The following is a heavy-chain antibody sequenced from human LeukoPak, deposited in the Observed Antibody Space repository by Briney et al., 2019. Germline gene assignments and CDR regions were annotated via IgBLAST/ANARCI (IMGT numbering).Heavy chain of an antibody. CDR2: ISSSSSYT. CDR3: ARDTRYSGYDYGDY. V-gene: IGHV3-11*05. Sequence: GGSLRLSCAASGFTFSDYYMSWIRQAPGKGLEWVSYISSSSSYTNYADSVKGRFTISRDNAKNSLYLQMNSLRAEDTAVYYCARDTRYSGYDYGDYWGQGTLVTVSS. CDR1: GFTFSDYY. D-gene: IGHD5-12*01. J-gene: IGHJ4*02.